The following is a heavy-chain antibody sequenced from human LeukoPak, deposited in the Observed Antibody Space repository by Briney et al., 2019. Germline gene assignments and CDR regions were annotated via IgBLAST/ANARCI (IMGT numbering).Heavy chain of an antibody. Sequence: PGGSLRLSCAASGFTFSSYWMSWVRQAPGKGLEWVANIKQDGSEKYYVDSVKGRFTISRDNAKNSLYLQMNSLRAEDTAVYYCAREPYSSSSYHYYYYYMDVWGKGTTVTVSS. J-gene: IGHJ6*03. CDR1: GFTFSSYW. D-gene: IGHD6-6*01. CDR3: AREPYSSSSYHYYYYYMDV. V-gene: IGHV3-7*01. CDR2: IKQDGSEK.